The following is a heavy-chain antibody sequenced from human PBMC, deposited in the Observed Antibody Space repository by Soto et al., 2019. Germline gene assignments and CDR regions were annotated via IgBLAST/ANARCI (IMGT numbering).Heavy chain of an antibody. CDR1: GFTFRSYP. D-gene: IGHD3-3*01. V-gene: IGHV3-30-3*01. Sequence: PGGSLRLSCAASGFTFRSYPMHWVRQAPGKGLEWVAIVSYDGITKYADSVKGRFTISRDNSNNTLFLQMNSLRTEDTAVYYCTEEGLFWSGSFDSWGQGTLVTVSS. CDR2: VSYDGITK. J-gene: IGHJ4*02. CDR3: TEEGLFWSGSFDS.